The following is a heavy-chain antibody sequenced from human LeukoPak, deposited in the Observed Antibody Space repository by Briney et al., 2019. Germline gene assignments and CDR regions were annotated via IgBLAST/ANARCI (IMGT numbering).Heavy chain of an antibody. Sequence: GGSLRLSCAASGFTFSSYAMSWVRQAPGKGLEWVSAISGSGGSTYYADSVKGRFTISRDNSKNTLYLQMNSLRAEDTAVYYCAKTAGTALLLPFRYYFDYWGQGTLVTVSS. J-gene: IGHJ4*02. CDR3: AKTAGTALLLPFRYYFDY. D-gene: IGHD6-13*01. V-gene: IGHV3-23*01. CDR2: ISGSGGST. CDR1: GFTFSSYA.